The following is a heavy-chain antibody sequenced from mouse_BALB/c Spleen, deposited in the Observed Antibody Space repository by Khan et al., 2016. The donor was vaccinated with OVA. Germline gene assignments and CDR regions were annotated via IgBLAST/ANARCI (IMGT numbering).Heavy chain of an antibody. V-gene: IGHV1S137*01. D-gene: IGHD1-1*02. CDR3: VRGGKFAY. CDR2: ISTNYGDA. Sequence: QVQLQQPGAELVRPGISVKISCKASGYTFTDYAMHWVMQRHAKSLEWIGVISTNYGDADYNQKFQGKASMTVDRSSSTVYMELARVTSEDSAIYYCVRGGKFAYWGQGTLVTVSA. J-gene: IGHJ3*01. CDR1: GYTFTDYA.